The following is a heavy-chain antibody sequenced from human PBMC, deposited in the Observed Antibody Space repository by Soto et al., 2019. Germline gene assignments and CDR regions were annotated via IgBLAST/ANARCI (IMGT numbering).Heavy chain of an antibody. J-gene: IGHJ6*03. D-gene: IGHD4-17*01. Sequence: TLSLTCAVYGGSFSGYYWSWIRQPPGKGLEWIGEINHSGSTNYNPSLKSRVTISVDTSKNQFSLKLSSVTAADTAVYYCARLETTGPHYYMDVWGKGTTVTVSS. CDR1: GGSFSGYY. CDR2: INHSGST. CDR3: ARLETTGPHYYMDV. V-gene: IGHV4-34*01.